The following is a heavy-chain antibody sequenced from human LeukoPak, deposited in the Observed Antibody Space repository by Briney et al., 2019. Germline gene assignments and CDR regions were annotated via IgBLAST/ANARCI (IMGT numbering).Heavy chain of an antibody. D-gene: IGHD1-14*01. CDR3: AKPLTAGSGTDFDC. CDR2: IYYSGST. CDR1: GGSISSGGYY. Sequence: SETLSLTCTVSGGSISSGGYYWSWIRQHPGKGLEWIGYIYYSGSTYYNPSLKSRVTISVDTSKNQFSLKLSSVTAADTAVYYCAKPLTAGSGTDFDCWGQGTLVTVSS. V-gene: IGHV4-31*03. J-gene: IGHJ4*02.